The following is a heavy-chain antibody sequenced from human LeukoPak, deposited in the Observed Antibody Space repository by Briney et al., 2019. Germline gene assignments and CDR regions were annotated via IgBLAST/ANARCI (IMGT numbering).Heavy chain of an antibody. Sequence: PETLSLTCTVSGYSPSSGYYWGWIRQPQGKGRGGVGTLSDIGRTYYNPSLKSRVTLSVHTSKNQFSMKLSCVLAPDSSVYYCARSAYSSGCGFDHWAREPWGQSPQ. CDR3: ARSAYSSGCGFDH. CDR1: GYSPSSGYY. CDR2: LSDIGRT. D-gene: IGHD6-19*01. V-gene: IGHV4-38-2*02. J-gene: IGHJ4*02.